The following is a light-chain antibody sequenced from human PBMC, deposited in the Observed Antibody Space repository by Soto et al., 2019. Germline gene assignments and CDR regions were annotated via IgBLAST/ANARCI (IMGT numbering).Light chain of an antibody. CDR3: FLSYSGARKV. CDR2: DTS. J-gene: IGLJ2*01. CDR1: TGAVTSAHY. V-gene: IGLV7-46*01. Sequence: QAVVTQEPSLTVSPGETVTLTCGSSTGAVTSAHYPYWFQQRPGQATRTLIYDTSNKHSRTPARFSGSLLGGKAALTLSGAQPEDEAEYYCFLSYSGARKVFGGGTKLTVL.